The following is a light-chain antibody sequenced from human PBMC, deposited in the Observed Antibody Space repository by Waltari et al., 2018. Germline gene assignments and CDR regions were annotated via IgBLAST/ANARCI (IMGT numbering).Light chain of an antibody. CDR2: GAS. V-gene: IGKV3-15*01. CDR1: QSVSSN. CDR3: QQYNNWPPSWT. Sequence: EIAMTQSPATLSVSPGERATLYCRASQSVSSNLAWYQQKPGQAPRLLIYGASTRATGIPARFSGSGSGTEFTLTISSLQSEDFAVYYCQQYNNWPPSWTFGQGTKVEIK. J-gene: IGKJ1*01.